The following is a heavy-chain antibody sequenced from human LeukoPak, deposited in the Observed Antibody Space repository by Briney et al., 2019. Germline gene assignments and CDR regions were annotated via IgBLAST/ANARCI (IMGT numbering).Heavy chain of an antibody. CDR3: ARDLKDVGPYYDFWSGYYY. CDR1: GGTFSSYA. D-gene: IGHD3-3*01. J-gene: IGHJ4*02. V-gene: IGHV1-69*06. Sequence: SVNVTCKASGGTFSSYAISWVRQAPGQGLEWMGGIIPIFGTASYAQKFQGRVTITADTSTSTAYMELRSLRSDDTAVYYCARDLKDVGPYYDFWSGYYYWGQGTLVTVSS. CDR2: IIPIFGTA.